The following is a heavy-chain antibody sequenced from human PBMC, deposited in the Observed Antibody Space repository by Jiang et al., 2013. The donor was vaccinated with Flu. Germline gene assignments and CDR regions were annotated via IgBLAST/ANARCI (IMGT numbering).Heavy chain of an antibody. CDR1: GFSLSTSGMC. Sequence: KPTQTLTLTCTFSGFSLSTSGMCVSWIRQPPGKALEWLARIDWDDDKYYSTSLETRLTISKDTSKNQVVLTMTNMDPVDTATYYCARIPRGYYGSGSYYELDYWGQGTLVTVSS. V-gene: IGHV2-70*11. CDR3: ARIPRGYYGSGSYYELDY. J-gene: IGHJ4*02. CDR2: IDWDDDK. D-gene: IGHD3-10*01.